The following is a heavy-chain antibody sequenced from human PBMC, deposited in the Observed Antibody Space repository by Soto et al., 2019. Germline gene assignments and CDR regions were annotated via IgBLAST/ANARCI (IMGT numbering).Heavy chain of an antibody. CDR3: ARGTNGYAPRRYYYGMXV. J-gene: IGHJ6*02. V-gene: IGHV4-61*01. Sequence: SETLXLTCTVSGDSVTTCSYYWTWIRQPPGKGLEWIGYIYYTGSTNYSPSLKSRVTMSIDSSKNQFSLKLGSVTAADTAVYYCARGTNGYAPRRYYYGMXVWGQGTTVXVSS. CDR1: GDSVTTCSYY. D-gene: IGHD5-12*01. CDR2: IYYTGST.